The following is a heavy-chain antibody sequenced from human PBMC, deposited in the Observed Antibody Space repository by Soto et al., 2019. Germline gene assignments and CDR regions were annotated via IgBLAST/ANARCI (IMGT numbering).Heavy chain of an antibody. D-gene: IGHD2-8*02. J-gene: IGHJ5*02. CDR1: GASIGSGGW. CDR2: IFHDGNT. V-gene: IGHV4-4*02. Sequence: SETLSLTCAVSGASIGSGGWWSWVRQPPGKGLEWIAEIFHDGNTNYSPSLKSRVTISVDKSQNQFSLNVYSVTAADTAVYYCARHEGWTGPDQWGQGTLVTV. CDR3: ARHEGWTGPDQ.